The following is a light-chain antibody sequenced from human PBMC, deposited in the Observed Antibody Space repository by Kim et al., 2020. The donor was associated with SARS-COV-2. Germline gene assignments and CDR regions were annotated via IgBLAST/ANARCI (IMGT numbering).Light chain of an antibody. CDR2: DVS. CDR1: SSAVGGYNY. V-gene: IGLV2-14*03. J-gene: IGLJ1*01. CDR3: SSYTSSSTFYV. Sequence: QSITISCTVTSSAVGGYNYVSWYQQHPGKAPKLMIYDVSNRPSGVSNRFSGSKSGNTASLTISGLQAEDEADYYCSSYTSSSTFYVFGTGTKVTVL.